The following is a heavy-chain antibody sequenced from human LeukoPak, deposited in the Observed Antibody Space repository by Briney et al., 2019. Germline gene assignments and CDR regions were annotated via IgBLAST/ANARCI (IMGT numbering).Heavy chain of an antibody. D-gene: IGHD4-17*01. CDR1: GYTFTDYY. CDR2: IDPNGGGT. J-gene: IGHJ4*02. Sequence: ASVKVSCKASGYTFTDYYMHWGRQAPGQGVEWMGWIDPNGGGTKYAQKFQGRVTMTRDTSISTAYMELSRLRSDDTAVYYCASLYGDYVSSDYWGQGTLVSVSS. CDR3: ASLYGDYVSSDY. V-gene: IGHV1-2*02.